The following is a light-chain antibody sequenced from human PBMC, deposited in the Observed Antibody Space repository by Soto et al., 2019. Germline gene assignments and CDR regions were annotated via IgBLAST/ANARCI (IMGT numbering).Light chain of an antibody. V-gene: IGLV2-14*01. J-gene: IGLJ1*01. CDR3: NSYTTSSTYV. CDR2: DVS. Sequence: QSALTQPASVSGSPGQSITISCTGTSSDVGSYNRVSWYQQPPGTAPKLIIYDVSHRPSGVSIRFSGSKSGNTASLTSSGLQAEDEADYFCNSYTTSSTYVFGTGTKVTVL. CDR1: SSDVGSYNR.